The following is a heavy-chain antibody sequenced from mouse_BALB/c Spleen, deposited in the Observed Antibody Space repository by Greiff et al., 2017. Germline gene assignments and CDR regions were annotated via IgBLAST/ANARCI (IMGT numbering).Heavy chain of an antibody. CDR1: GFNIKDTY. CDR2: IDPANGNT. CDR3: ARIHYYGYFDY. V-gene: IGHV14-3*02. J-gene: IGHJ2*01. D-gene: IGHD1-2*01. Sequence: VQLQQSGAELVKPGASVKLSCTASGFNIKDTYMHWVKQRPEQVLEWIGRIDPANGNTKYDPKFQGKATITADTSSNTAYLQLSSLTSEDTAVYYCARIHYYGYFDYWGQGTTLTVSS.